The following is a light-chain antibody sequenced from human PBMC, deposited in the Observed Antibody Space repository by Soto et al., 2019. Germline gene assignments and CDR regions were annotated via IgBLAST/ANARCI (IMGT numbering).Light chain of an antibody. CDR3: QQYNGYSVT. CDR1: QTIGSW. J-gene: IGKJ2*01. V-gene: IGKV1-5*03. Sequence: DIQMTQSPSTLSASVGDGVTITCRASQTIGSWLAWYQQKPGEAPKLLISKATNLQSGVPSRFSGSGSGTDFSLTISSLQPADFATYYCQQYNGYSVTFGQGTKL. CDR2: KAT.